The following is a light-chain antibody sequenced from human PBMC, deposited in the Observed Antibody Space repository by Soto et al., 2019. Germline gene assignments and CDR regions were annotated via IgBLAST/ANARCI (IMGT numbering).Light chain of an antibody. CDR1: SSNIGNNY. Sequence: QSVLTQPPSVSAAPGQKVTISCFGSSSNIGNNYVSWYQQLPGTDTKLLIYDKSKRPSWLHDRCSGSKTGTAATLGITGLQPGDEADNSCGTWNSRLSAGVFCKGTKLTFL. CDR2: DKS. J-gene: IGLJ2*01. CDR3: GTWNSRLSAGV. V-gene: IGLV1-51*01.